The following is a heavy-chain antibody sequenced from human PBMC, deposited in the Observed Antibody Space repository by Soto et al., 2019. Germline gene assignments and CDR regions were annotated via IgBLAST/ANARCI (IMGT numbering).Heavy chain of an antibody. V-gene: IGHV4-4*02. Sequence: QVQLQESGPGLVKPSGTLSPTCAVSGGSISSSNWWSWVRQPPGKGLEWIGEIYHSGSTNYNPSLKSRVTISVDKSKNQFSLKLSSVTAADTAVYYCARDTRPAAGINWFDPWGQGTLVTVSS. D-gene: IGHD6-13*01. CDR3: ARDTRPAAGINWFDP. J-gene: IGHJ5*02. CDR2: IYHSGST. CDR1: GGSISSSNW.